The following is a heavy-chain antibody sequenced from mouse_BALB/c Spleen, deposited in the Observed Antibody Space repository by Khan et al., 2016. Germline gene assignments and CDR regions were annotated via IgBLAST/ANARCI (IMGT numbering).Heavy chain of an antibody. J-gene: IGHJ2*01. Sequence: EVQLQESGPGLVKPSQSLSLTCTVTGYSITSDYAWNWIRQFPGNKLEWMGYISYSGSTSYTPSLKSRISITRDTSKNQFFLQLNSVTTEDTATYYGARRDYEYYFDDWGQGTTLTVSS. CDR3: ARRDYEYYFDD. CDR2: ISYSGST. D-gene: IGHD2-4*01. V-gene: IGHV3-2*02. CDR1: GYSITSDYA.